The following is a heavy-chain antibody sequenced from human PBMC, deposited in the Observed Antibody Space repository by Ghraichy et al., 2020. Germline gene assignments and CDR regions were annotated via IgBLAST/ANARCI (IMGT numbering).Heavy chain of an antibody. CDR2: INSDGSST. CDR1: GFTFSSYW. J-gene: IGHJ1*01. D-gene: IGHD6-13*01. CDR3: AREVGAAAGSLTSGFQH. V-gene: IGHV3-74*01. Sequence: GGSLRLSCAASGFTFSSYWMHWVRQAPGKGLVWVSRINSDGSSTSYADSVKGRFTISRDNAKNTLYLQMNSLRAEDTAVYYCAREVGAAAGSLTSGFQHWGQGTLVTVSS.